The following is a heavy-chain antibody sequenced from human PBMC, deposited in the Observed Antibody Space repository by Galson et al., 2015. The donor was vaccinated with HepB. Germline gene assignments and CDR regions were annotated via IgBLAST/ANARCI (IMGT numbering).Heavy chain of an antibody. J-gene: IGHJ4*02. D-gene: IGHD6-13*01. CDR3: AKAADWGGYFDY. Sequence: SVKVSCKASGDTFSSYTISWVRQAPGQGLEWMGRIIPILGIANYAQKFQGRVTITADKSTSTAYMELSSLRSEDTAVYYCAKAADWGGYFDYWGQGTLVTVSS. CDR1: GDTFSSYT. CDR2: IIPILGIA. V-gene: IGHV1-69*02.